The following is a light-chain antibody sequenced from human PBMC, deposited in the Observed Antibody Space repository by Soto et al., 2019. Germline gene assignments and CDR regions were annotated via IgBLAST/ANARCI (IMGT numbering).Light chain of an antibody. Sequence: DIQMTQSPSTLSASVGDRVTITCRASRSIGTWLAWYQQKPGRAPKLLISAASTLQSGVPARFSGSGSGTDFTLSITSLQPEDFATYYCQQLNTYPVTFGGGTKVDI. CDR1: RSIGTW. CDR3: QQLNTYPVT. J-gene: IGKJ4*01. V-gene: IGKV1-5*01. CDR2: AAS.